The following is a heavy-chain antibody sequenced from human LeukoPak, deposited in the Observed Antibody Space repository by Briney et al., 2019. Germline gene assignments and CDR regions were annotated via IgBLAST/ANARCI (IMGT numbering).Heavy chain of an antibody. J-gene: IGHJ4*02. Sequence: PSETLSLTCSVSGGSMNSYYWSWIRQSPGKGLEWIGYIYYSGSTNYNPSLKSRVTISVDTSKNQFSLKLSAVTAADTAVYYCARHVWLQPFDYWGQGTLVTVSS. CDR2: IYYSGST. D-gene: IGHD3-9*01. V-gene: IGHV4-59*08. CDR1: GGSMNSYY. CDR3: ARHVWLQPFDY.